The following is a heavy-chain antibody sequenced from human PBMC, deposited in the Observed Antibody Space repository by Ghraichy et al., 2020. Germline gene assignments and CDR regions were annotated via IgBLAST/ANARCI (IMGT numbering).Heavy chain of an antibody. CDR2: FYYSGST. V-gene: IGHV4-59*08. D-gene: IGHD4-23*01. CDR3: ARHTVVIPFDI. Sequence: SETLSLTCTVSGGSISSYYWTWIRQPPGKGLEWIGYFYYSGSTNYNPSLKSRVTISVDTSKNQFSLKLSSVTAADTAVYYCARHTVVIPFDIWGQGTMVTVSS. CDR1: GGSISSYY. J-gene: IGHJ3*02.